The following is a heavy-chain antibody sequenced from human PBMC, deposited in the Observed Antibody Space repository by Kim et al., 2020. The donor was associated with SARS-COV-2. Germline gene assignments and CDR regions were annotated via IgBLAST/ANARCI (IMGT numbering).Heavy chain of an antibody. V-gene: IGHV3-23*01. CDR2: ISASGGYT. J-gene: IGHJ6*02. CDR1: GFTFDNYA. D-gene: IGHD6-19*01. CDR3: AKVSVAGGYYYYGMDV. Sequence: GGSLRLSCAASGFTFDNYAMSWVRQAPGKGLEWVSIISASGGYTYYTDSVKGRFSISSDNSKNTLYLQMNSLRAEDTAGYYCAKVSVAGGYYYYGMDVWGQGTTVTVSS.